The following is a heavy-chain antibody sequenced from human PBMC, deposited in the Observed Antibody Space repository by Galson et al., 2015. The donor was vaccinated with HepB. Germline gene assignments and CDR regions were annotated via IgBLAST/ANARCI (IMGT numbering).Heavy chain of an antibody. Sequence: SVKVSCKASGGTFSSYAISWVRQAPGQGLEWMGGIIPIFGTANYAQKFQGRVTITADESTSTAYMELSSLRSEDTAVYYCARRRLVVGGVNSARRYYYYYMDVWGKGTTVTVSS. CDR3: ARRRLVVGGVNSARRYYYYYMDV. CDR2: IIPIFGTA. J-gene: IGHJ6*03. D-gene: IGHD3-10*01. V-gene: IGHV1-69*13. CDR1: GGTFSSYA.